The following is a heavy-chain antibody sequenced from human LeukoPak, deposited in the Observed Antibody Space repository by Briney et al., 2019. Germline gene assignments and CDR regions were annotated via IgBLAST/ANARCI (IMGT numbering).Heavy chain of an antibody. CDR2: INPSGGST. V-gene: IGHV1-46*01. CDR1: GYTFTSYY. CDR3: AREMWDIVGATDGWSDP. J-gene: IGHJ5*02. D-gene: IGHD1-26*01. Sequence: ASVKVSCKASGYTFTSYYMHWVRQAPGQGLEWMGIINPSGGSTSYAQKFQGRVTMTRDTSTSTVYMELSSLRSEDTAVYYCAREMWDIVGATDGWSDPWGQGTLVTVSS.